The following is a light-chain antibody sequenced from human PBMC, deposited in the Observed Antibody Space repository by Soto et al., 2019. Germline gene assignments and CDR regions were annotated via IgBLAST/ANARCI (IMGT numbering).Light chain of an antibody. CDR2: LGS. CDR3: MQAIHTPLA. CDR1: QTLLHSNGYHH. J-gene: IGKJ4*01. Sequence: DIVMTQSPLSLPVTAGEPASISCRSSQTLLHSNGYHHLDWYVQKPGQSPQLLIYLGSNRASGVPDRFSCSGSGTDFTVKISRVEAQDVGVYYCMQAIHTPLAFGGGTKGEIK. V-gene: IGKV2-28*01.